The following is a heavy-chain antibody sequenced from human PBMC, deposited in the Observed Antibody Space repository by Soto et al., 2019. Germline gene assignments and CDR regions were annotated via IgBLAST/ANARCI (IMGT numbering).Heavy chain of an antibody. CDR2: ITYNGDNT. D-gene: IGHD5-18*01. CDR3: ARYIRGPTVFYFDF. J-gene: IGHJ4*02. CDR1: GFTFRSYA. Sequence: GGSLRLSCAASGFTFRSYAMSWVRQAPGKGLEWVSVITYNGDNTFYADSVKGRFTISRDNSKDTVYLQMNSLRAEDTAVYYCARYIRGPTVFYFDFWGPGVLVTVSS. V-gene: IGHV3-23*01.